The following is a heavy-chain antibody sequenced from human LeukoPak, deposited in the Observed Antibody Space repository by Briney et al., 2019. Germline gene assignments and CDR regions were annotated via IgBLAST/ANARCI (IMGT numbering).Heavy chain of an antibody. J-gene: IGHJ4*02. CDR1: GGSISSYY. V-gene: IGHV4-59*01. D-gene: IGHD1-26*01. Sequence: SETLSLTCTVSGGSISSYYWSWIRQPPGKGLEWIGYIYYSGSTNYNPSLKSRVTISVDTSKNQFSLKLSSVTAADTAVYYCARVGDQGGAHVATIIKGEGLRYRVGPTYYFDYWGQGALVTVSS. CDR2: IYYSGST. CDR3: ARVGDQGGAHVATIIKGEGLRYRVGPTYYFDY.